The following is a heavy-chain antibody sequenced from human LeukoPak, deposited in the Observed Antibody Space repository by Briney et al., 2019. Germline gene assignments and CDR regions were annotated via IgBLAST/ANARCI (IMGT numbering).Heavy chain of an antibody. D-gene: IGHD3-10*01. CDR3: PPEGILTRGLDP. J-gene: IGHJ5*02. Sequence: ASVKVSFKASGDTLNNYASSWVRQAPAQGPEWMGRILLTVHVVTYAQKFQGRLTITADKSTNTTFMELTRQTSEDTAVYYCPPEGILTRGLDPWGQGTLVTVSS. CDR1: GDTLNNYA. CDR2: ILLTVHVV. V-gene: IGHV1-69*04.